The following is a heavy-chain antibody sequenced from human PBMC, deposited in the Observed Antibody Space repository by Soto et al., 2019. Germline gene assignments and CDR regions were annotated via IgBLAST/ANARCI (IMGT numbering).Heavy chain of an antibody. CDR2: ISYDGSNK. J-gene: IGHJ4*02. D-gene: IGHD1-1*01. CDR1: GFTFSSYG. CDR3: AKDKGVFNWATSYFDY. Sequence: PGGSLRLSCAASGFTFSSYGMHWVRQAPGKGLEWVAVISYDGSNKYYTDPVKGRFTISRDNSKNTLFLQMNSPRPEDTAVYYCAKDKGVFNWATSYFDYWGQGALVTVSS. V-gene: IGHV3-30*18.